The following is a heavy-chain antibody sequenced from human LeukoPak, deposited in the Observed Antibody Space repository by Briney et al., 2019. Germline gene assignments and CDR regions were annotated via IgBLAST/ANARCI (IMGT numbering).Heavy chain of an antibody. CDR2: INPNSGGT. CDR3: ARVSDYYDSSGYCDAFDI. D-gene: IGHD3-22*01. CDR1: GYTFTGYY. V-gene: IGHV1-2*06. Sequence: ASVKVSXKASGYTFTGYYMHWVRQAPGQGLEWMGRINPNSGGTNYAQKFQGRVTMTRDTSISTAYMELSRLRSDDTAVYYCARVSDYYDSSGYCDAFDIWGQGTMVTVSS. J-gene: IGHJ3*02.